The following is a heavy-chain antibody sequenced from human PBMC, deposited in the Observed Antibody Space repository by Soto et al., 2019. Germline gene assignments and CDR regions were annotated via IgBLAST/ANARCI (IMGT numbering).Heavy chain of an antibody. J-gene: IGHJ4*02. CDR1: GFTFSSYG. D-gene: IGHD3-22*01. CDR3: ARGGSPQSTYYYDSSGYAFDY. CDR2: IWYDGSNK. V-gene: IGHV3-33*01. Sequence: PGGSLRLSCAASGFTFSSYGMHWVRQAPGKGLEWVAVIWYDGSNKYYADSVKGRFTISRDNSKNTLYLQMNSLRAEDTAVYYCARGGSPQSTYYYDSSGYAFDYWGQGTLVTVSS.